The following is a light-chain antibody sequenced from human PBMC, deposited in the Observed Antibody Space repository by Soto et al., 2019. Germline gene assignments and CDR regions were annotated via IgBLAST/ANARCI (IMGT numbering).Light chain of an antibody. CDR3: QQYNNWPLS. Sequence: EIELTQSPVTLSVSPGERATLSCRASQSVSSDLAWFQQKPGQAPRLLIYGASTRATGIPARFSGSGSGTEFTLNISSLQSEDFGSYYCQQYNNWPLSFGGGTKVEIK. CDR1: QSVSSD. CDR2: GAS. V-gene: IGKV3-15*01. J-gene: IGKJ4*01.